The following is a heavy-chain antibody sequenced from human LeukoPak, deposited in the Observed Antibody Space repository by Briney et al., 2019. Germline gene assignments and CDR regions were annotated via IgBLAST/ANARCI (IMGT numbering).Heavy chain of an antibody. Sequence: GESLKISCQGFGYNFTTYWIGWVRQMPGKGLEWMGIIYPDDSDTRYSPSFQGQVTISADKSISTAYLQWSSLKASDTAMYYCTRRAGAMDAWGQGTTVTVSS. CDR3: TRRAGAMDA. D-gene: IGHD1-26*01. V-gene: IGHV5-51*01. J-gene: IGHJ6*02. CDR2: IYPDDSDT. CDR1: GYNFTTYW.